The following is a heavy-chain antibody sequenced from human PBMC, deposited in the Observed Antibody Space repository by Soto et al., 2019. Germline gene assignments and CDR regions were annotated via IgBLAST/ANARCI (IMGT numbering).Heavy chain of an antibody. CDR1: GFTFSGSA. D-gene: IGHD2-15*01. J-gene: IGHJ4*02. V-gene: IGHV3-73*02. Sequence: EVQLVESGGGLVQPGGSLKLSCAASGFTFSGSAMHWVRQGSGKGLEWVGLIRSNVNNYATTYAAWVKGRFTISRDDSTSTAYRQMNSRNTEDTALYYGSTLRCSGSNCFFDYWGQGTLVTVSS. CDR2: IRSNVNNYAT. CDR3: STLRCSGSNCFFDY.